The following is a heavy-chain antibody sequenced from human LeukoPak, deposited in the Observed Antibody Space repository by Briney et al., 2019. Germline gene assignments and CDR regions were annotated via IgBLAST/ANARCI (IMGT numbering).Heavy chain of an antibody. V-gene: IGHV1-69*05. J-gene: IGHJ4*02. CDR3: ASDPMVRGVNSDY. D-gene: IGHD3-10*01. CDR1: GGTFSRYA. Sequence: GASVKVSCKASGGTFSRYAISWVRQAPGQGLEWMGGIIPISGTANYAQKFQGRVTITTDESTSTAYMELSSLRSEDTAVYYCASDPMVRGVNSDYWGQGTLVTVSS. CDR2: IIPISGTA.